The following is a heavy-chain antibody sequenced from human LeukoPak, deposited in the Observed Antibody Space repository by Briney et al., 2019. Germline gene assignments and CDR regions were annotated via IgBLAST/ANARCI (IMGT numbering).Heavy chain of an antibody. D-gene: IGHD3-10*01. J-gene: IGHJ4*02. CDR2: ISSSSSTM. V-gene: IGHV3-48*01. Sequence: TGGSLRLSCAASGFTFNNYNMNWVRQAPGKGLAWISFISSSSSTMYYADSVKGRFTISRDNAKNSLYLQMNSLRAEDTAVYYCVRPDYYYGAGSYGGDYWGQGTLATVSS. CDR1: GFTFNNYN. CDR3: VRPDYYYGAGSYGGDY.